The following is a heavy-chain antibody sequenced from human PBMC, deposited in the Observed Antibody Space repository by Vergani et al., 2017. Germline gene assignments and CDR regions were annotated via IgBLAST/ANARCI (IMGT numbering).Heavy chain of an antibody. CDR1: GFTFSSYG. CDR3: AREPGGDLDY. J-gene: IGHJ4*02. Sequence: QVQLVESGGGVVQPGRSLRLSCAASGFTFSSYGMHWVRQAPGKGLEWVAVISYDGSNKYYADSVKGRFTISRDNSKNTLYLQMNSLRAEDTAVHYCAREPGGDLDYWGQGTLVTVSS. CDR2: ISYDGSNK. D-gene: IGHD2-21*02. V-gene: IGHV3-30*03.